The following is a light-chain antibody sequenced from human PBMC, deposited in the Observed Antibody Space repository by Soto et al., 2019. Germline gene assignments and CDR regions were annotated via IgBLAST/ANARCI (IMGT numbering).Light chain of an antibody. CDR3: CSYAGSSTWV. V-gene: IGLV2-23*01. Sequence: QSVLTQPASVSGSPGQSPTISRTATTSDVGSYNLVSWYQQHPGKAPKLMIYEGSKRPSGVSNRFSGSKSGNTASLTISGLQAEDEADYYCCSYAGSSTWVFGGGTKLTVL. J-gene: IGLJ3*02. CDR1: TSDVGSYNL. CDR2: EGS.